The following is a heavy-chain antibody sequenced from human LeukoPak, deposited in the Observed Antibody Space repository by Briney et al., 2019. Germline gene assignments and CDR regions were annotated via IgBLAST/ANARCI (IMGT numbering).Heavy chain of an antibody. CDR1: GFTFSSYG. Sequence: GGSLRLSCAAPGFTFSSYGMHWVRQAPGKGLDWVAVISNDGSKKYYADSVKGRFTISRDNSKNTLSLQVSSLRTEDTAVYYCAKDRYSYAFEYSDSWGQGTLVTVSS. CDR3: AKDRYSYAFEYSDS. D-gene: IGHD5-18*01. J-gene: IGHJ4*02. V-gene: IGHV3-30*18. CDR2: ISNDGSKK.